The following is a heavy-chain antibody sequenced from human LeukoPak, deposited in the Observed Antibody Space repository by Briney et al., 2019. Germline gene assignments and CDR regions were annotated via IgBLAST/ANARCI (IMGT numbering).Heavy chain of an antibody. CDR1: GGSISSYY. V-gene: IGHV4-59*01. D-gene: IGHD3-22*01. J-gene: IGHJ5*02. Sequence: SETLSLTCTVSGGSISSYYWSWIRQPPGKGLGWIGYIYYSGSTNYNPSLKSRVTISVDTSKNQFSLKLSSVTAADTAVYYCARSYYYDSSGYYYVWFDPWGQGTLVTVSS. CDR3: ARSYYYDSSGYYYVWFDP. CDR2: IYYSGST.